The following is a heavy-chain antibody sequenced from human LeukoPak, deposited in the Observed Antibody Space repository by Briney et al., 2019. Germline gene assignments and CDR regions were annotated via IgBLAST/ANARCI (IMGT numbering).Heavy chain of an antibody. CDR2: INPNSGGT. Sequence: GASVKVSCKASGYTFTGYYMHWVRQAPGQGLEWMGWINPNSGGTNYAQKFQGWVTMTRDTSISTAYMELSRLRSDDTAVYYCARATVWFGEYFDYWGQGTLVTVSS. J-gene: IGHJ4*02. D-gene: IGHD3-10*01. V-gene: IGHV1-2*04. CDR1: GYTFTGYY. CDR3: ARATVWFGEYFDY.